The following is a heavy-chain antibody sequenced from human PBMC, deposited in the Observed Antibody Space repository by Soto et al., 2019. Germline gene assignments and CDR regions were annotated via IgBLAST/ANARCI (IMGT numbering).Heavy chain of an antibody. J-gene: IGHJ4*02. D-gene: IGHD6-19*01. Sequence: GGSLRLSCAASGFTFSSYAMSWVRQAPGKGLECVSAISGSGGSTYYADSVKGRFTISRDNSKNTLYLQMNSLRAEDTAVYYCAKVRLAYSSGWYFDYWGQGTLVTVSS. CDR3: AKVRLAYSSGWYFDY. V-gene: IGHV3-23*01. CDR1: GFTFSSYA. CDR2: ISGSGGST.